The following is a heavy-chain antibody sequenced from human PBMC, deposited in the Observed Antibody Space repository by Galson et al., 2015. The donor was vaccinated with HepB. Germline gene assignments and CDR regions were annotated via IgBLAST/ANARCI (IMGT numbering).Heavy chain of an antibody. CDR1: GFTFSSYA. D-gene: IGHD2-2*01. V-gene: IGHV3-64*01. CDR2: ISSNGGST. CDR3: ARGGTDCSSTSCPYRGYYYMDV. J-gene: IGHJ6*03. Sequence: SLRLSCAASGFTFSSYAMHWVRQAPGKGLEYVSAISSNGGSTYYANSVKGRFTISRDNSKNTLYLQMGSLRAEDMAVYYCARGGTDCSSTSCPYRGYYYMDVWGKGTTVTVSS.